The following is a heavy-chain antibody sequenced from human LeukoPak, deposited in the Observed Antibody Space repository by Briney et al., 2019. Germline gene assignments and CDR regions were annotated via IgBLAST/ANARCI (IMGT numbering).Heavy chain of an antibody. CDR2: ISSSSSYI. Sequence: GGSLRLSCAASGFTFSSYSMNWVRQAPGKGLEWVSSISSSSSYIYYADSVKGRFTISRDNAKNSLYLQMNSLRAEDTAVYYCARDQKGFGELLHAFDIWGQGTMVTVSS. CDR1: GFTFSSYS. D-gene: IGHD3-10*01. J-gene: IGHJ3*02. V-gene: IGHV3-21*01. CDR3: ARDQKGFGELLHAFDI.